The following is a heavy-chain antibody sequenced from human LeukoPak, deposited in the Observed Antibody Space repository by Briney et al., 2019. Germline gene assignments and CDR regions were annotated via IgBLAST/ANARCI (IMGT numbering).Heavy chain of an antibody. CDR1: GYSFSSASY. J-gene: IGHJ4*02. Sequence: SETLSLTCTVSGYSFSSASYWTWIRQPPGKGLEWIGSIYYGGSTYYTPSLKSRVTISVDTSKNQFSLKLSSVTAADTAVHYCARGLDSSSSYWGQGTLVTVSS. CDR3: ARGLDSSSSY. D-gene: IGHD6-6*01. CDR2: IYYGGST. V-gene: IGHV4-38-2*02.